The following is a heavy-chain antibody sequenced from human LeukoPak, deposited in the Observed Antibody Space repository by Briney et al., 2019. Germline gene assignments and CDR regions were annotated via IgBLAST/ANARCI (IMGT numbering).Heavy chain of an antibody. CDR3: AREVTVVIYYYYYGMDV. Sequence: ASVKVSCKASGYTFTSYYMHWVRQAPGQGLEWMGIINPSGGSTSYAQKFQGRVTMTTDTSTSTAYMELRSLRSDDTAVYYCAREVTVVIYYYYYGMDVWGQGTTVTVSS. CDR1: GYTFTSYY. D-gene: IGHD3-22*01. V-gene: IGHV1-46*01. J-gene: IGHJ6*02. CDR2: INPSGGST.